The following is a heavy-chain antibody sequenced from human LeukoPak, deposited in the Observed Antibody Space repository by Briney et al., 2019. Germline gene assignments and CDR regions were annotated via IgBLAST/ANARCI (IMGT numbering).Heavy chain of an antibody. J-gene: IGHJ4*02. CDR2: INHSGST. CDR3: ARVGVTTPYY. CDR1: GGSFSGYY. V-gene: IGHV4-34*01. Sequence: PSETLSLTCAVYGGSFSGYYWSWIRQPPGKGLEWIGEINHSGSTNYNPSRKSRVTISVDTSKNQFSLKLSSVTAADTAVYYCARVGVTTPYYWGQGTLVTVSS. D-gene: IGHD4-17*01.